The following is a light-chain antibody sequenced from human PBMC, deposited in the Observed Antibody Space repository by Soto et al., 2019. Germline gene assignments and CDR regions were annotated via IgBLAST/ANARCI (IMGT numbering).Light chain of an antibody. J-gene: IGLJ2*01. Sequence: QSALTQPPSASGSPGQSVTISCTGSSSDIGAYNFVSWYQQHPGKAPKVIISEVYKRPSGVPSRFSGSKSGNTASLTISGLQADDEADFYFRAPAGSNNPFAFGGGTKLTVL. V-gene: IGLV2-8*01. CDR3: RAPAGSNNPFA. CDR1: SSDIGAYNF. CDR2: EVY.